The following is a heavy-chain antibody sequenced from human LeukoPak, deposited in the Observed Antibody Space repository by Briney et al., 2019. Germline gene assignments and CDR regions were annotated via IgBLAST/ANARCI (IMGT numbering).Heavy chain of an antibody. D-gene: IGHD4-17*01. V-gene: IGHV4-59*01. Sequence: SETLSLTCTVSGGSMSGYYWSWIRQPPGKGLEWIGFIYYTGNTNYNPSLKSRLTISVDTSKNQFSLKVSSVTAADTAVYYCVRSKSGTYGWFDPWGQGTLVTVSS. J-gene: IGHJ5*02. CDR3: VRSKSGTYGWFDP. CDR2: IYYTGNT. CDR1: GGSMSGYY.